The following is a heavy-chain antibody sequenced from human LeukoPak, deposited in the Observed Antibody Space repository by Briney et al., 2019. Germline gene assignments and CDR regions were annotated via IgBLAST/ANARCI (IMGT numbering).Heavy chain of an antibody. Sequence: GGSLRLSCSASGFTFSSYAMHWVRQAPGKGLEYVSAISSNGGSTYYADSVKGRFTISRDNSKNTLYLQMNSLRAEDTAVYYCARETKTYYFDSSAYYPYYFDSWGQGTLVTVSS. D-gene: IGHD3-22*01. CDR1: GFTFSSYA. V-gene: IGHV3-64*04. CDR3: ARETKTYYFDSSAYYPYYFDS. CDR2: ISSNGGST. J-gene: IGHJ4*02.